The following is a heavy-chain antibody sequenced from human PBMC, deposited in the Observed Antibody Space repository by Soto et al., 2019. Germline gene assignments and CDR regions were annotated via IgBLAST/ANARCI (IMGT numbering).Heavy chain of an antibody. J-gene: IGHJ6*02. CDR3: ARALMYYDIVTGYYGDYYYGMDV. V-gene: IGHV6-1*01. D-gene: IGHD3-9*01. CDR2: TYYRSKWYN. CDR1: GDSVSSNSAA. Sequence: SQTLSLTCAISGDSVSSNSAAWNWIRQSPSRGLEWLGRTYYRSKWYNDYAVSVKSRITINPDTSKNQFSLQLNSVTPEDTAVYYCARALMYYDIVTGYYGDYYYGMDVWGQGTTVTVSS.